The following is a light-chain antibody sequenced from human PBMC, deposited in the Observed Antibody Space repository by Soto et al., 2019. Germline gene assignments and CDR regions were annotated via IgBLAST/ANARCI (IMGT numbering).Light chain of an antibody. CDR3: QSYDSSLSGYV. CDR1: SSNIGAGYD. V-gene: IGLV1-40*01. CDR2: GNS. Sequence: QYVLTQPPSVSGAPGQRVTISCTGSSSNIGAGYDVHWYQQLPGTAPKLLIYGNSNRPSGVPDRFSGSKSGTSASLAITGLQAEDEADYYCQSYDSSLSGYVFGTWTKLTVL. J-gene: IGLJ1*01.